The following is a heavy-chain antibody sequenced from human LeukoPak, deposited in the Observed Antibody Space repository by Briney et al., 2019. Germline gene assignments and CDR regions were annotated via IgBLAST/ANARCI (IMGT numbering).Heavy chain of an antibody. D-gene: IGHD5-24*01. Sequence: PGGSLRLSCAASGFXFSTYAMNWVRQAPGKGLEWVSGISGSGGTTYYADSVKGRFTISRDNSKNTLSLHMNSLRAEDTAVYYCAKENRWQWGQGTLVTVSS. V-gene: IGHV3-23*01. CDR1: GFXFSTYA. CDR3: AKENRWQ. CDR2: ISGSGGTT. J-gene: IGHJ4*02.